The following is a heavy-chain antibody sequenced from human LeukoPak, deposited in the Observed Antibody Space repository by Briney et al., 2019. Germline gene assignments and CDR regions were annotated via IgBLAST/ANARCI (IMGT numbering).Heavy chain of an antibody. CDR2: IYTSGST. J-gene: IGHJ5*02. D-gene: IGHD5-12*01. Sequence: SETLSLTCTVSGGSISSYYWSWIRQPAGKGLEWIGRIYTSGSTNYNPSLKSRVTISVDTSKNQFSLKLSSVTAADTAVYYCARDGHSGYVSNWFDPWGQGTLVTVFS. CDR1: GGSISSYY. V-gene: IGHV4-4*07. CDR3: ARDGHSGYVSNWFDP.